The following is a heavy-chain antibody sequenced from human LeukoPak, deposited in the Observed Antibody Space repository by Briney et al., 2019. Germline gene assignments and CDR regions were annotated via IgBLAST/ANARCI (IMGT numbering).Heavy chain of an antibody. J-gene: IGHJ4*02. D-gene: IGHD3-22*01. Sequence: SETLSLTCSVSGDSITSYYWSWIRQPPGKGLEWIGYIYHTGSTNYNPSLKSRVTISIDTSKNQFSLKLSSVTATDTAVYYCVGTKRWLSLDYWGQGTLVAVSS. CDR1: GDSITSYY. CDR3: VGTKRWLSLDY. CDR2: IYHTGST. V-gene: IGHV4-59*01.